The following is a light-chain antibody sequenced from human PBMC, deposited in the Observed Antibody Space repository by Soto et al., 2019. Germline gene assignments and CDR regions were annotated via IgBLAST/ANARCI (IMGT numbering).Light chain of an antibody. CDR2: GAS. V-gene: IGKV1-6*01. CDR1: QDIRSE. J-gene: IGKJ3*01. Sequence: IQMTQSPSSLSASVGDRVTFICRASQDIRSELSWFQQKPGRPPKLLIYGASILQSGVPSRFSGSGSGTDFTLTIDSLQSEYFETYYCLQDNNYPRTFGHGTKVEVK. CDR3: LQDNNYPRT.